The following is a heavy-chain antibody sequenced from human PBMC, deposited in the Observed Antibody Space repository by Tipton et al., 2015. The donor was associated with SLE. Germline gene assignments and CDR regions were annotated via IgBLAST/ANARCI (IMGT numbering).Heavy chain of an antibody. D-gene: IGHD1-26*01. Sequence: TLSLTCSVSGVSISNYYWNWIRQPPGKGLEWIGSIYYSGTTYYNPSLKSRVTISVDTSKNQFSLNLTSVTAADTAVYYCVRDRGGSFSVYFDYRGQGTLVTVSS. J-gene: IGHJ4*02. V-gene: IGHV4-59*12. CDR3: VRDRGGSFSVYFDY. CDR2: IYYSGTT. CDR1: GVSISNYY.